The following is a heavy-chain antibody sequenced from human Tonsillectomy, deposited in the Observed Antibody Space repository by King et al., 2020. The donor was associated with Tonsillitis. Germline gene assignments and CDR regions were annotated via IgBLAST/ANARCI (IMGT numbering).Heavy chain of an antibody. J-gene: IGHJ4*02. Sequence: QLQESGPGLVKPSETLSLTCTVSGGSTSSSNYYWGWIRQPPGKGLEWIGSIYSSGSLYYNPSLKSRVTISVDTSKNQFSLKLSSVTAADTAVYYCAGYSGSYDYWGQGTLVTVSS. V-gene: IGHV4-39*01. CDR1: GGSTSSSNYY. CDR3: AGYSGSYDY. D-gene: IGHD1-26*01. CDR2: IYSSGSL.